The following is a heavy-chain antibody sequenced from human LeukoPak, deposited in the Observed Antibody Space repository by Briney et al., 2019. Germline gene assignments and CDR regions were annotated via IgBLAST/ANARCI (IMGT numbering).Heavy chain of an antibody. V-gene: IGHV3-11*04. J-gene: IGHJ4*02. CDR1: GFTFSVYY. CDR3: ARGSYCTATSCYMLEY. D-gene: IGHD2-2*02. Sequence: GGSLRLSCAASGFTFSVYYLSWVRLAPGKGLEWLSYISDTGFTTYYADSVKGRFTISRDNAKNSLYLQMDSLRSEDTAVYYCARGSYCTATSCYMLEYWGQGTLVTVSS. CDR2: ISDTGFTT.